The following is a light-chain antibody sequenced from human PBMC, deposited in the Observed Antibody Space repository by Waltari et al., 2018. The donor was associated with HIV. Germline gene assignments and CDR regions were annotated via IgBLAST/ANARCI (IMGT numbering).Light chain of an antibody. V-gene: IGKV1-12*01. CDR3: QQSDSLPLT. CDR1: QGISSW. CDR2: SAS. J-gene: IGKJ4*01. Sequence: DIQMTQSPSAVSASVGDRVTITCRASQGISSWLAWYQQKPGKAPKLLIFSASTLQNGFPSRFSGGGSGTDFTITISSLQPEDSATYFCQQSDSLPLTFGGGTKVEIK.